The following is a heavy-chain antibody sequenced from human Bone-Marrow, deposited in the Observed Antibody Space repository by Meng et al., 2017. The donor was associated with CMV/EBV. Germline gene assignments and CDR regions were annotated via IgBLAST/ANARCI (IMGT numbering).Heavy chain of an antibody. V-gene: IGHV3-7*03. CDR2: IKQDGSEK. J-gene: IGHJ4*02. CDR3: AKTSGGVIEGPDY. CDR1: GFTFSSYW. D-gene: IGHD3-16*02. Sequence: GESLKISCPASGFTFSSYWMSWVRQAPGKGLEWVANIKQDGSEKYYVDSVKGRFTISRDNFKNTVYLQMNSLRAEDTAVYYCAKTSGGVIEGPDYWGQGTLVTVSS.